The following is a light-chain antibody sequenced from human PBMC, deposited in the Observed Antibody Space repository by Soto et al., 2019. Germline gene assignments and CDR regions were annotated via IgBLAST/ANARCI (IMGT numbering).Light chain of an antibody. J-gene: IGLJ3*02. CDR3: ISCTISNTVV. CDR1: SSDVGGYNF. V-gene: IGLV2-14*01. Sequence: QSALTQPASVSGSPGQSITISCTGTSSDVGGYNFVSWYQQHPGEAPQLIIYSVTNRPSGVSNPFSGSKSGNTASLTISGLHAEDEAEYYCISCTISNTVVFGGGTKLTVL. CDR2: SVT.